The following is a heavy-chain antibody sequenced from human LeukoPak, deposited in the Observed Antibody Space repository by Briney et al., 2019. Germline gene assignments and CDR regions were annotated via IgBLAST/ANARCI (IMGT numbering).Heavy chain of an antibody. CDR1: GFTVSSTY. J-gene: IGHJ4*02. D-gene: IGHD6-13*01. V-gene: IGHV3-66*01. CDR2: IYSGGST. CDR3: ARDTLYSSSWYYFDY. Sequence: GGSLRLSCAASGFTVSSTYMSWVRQAPGKGLEWVSVIYSGGSTYYADSGKGRFTISRDNSKNTLYLQMNSLRAEDTAVYHCARDTLYSSSWYYFDYWGQGTLATVSS.